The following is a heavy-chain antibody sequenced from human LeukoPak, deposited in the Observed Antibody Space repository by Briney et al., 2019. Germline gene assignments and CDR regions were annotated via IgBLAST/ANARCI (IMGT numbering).Heavy chain of an antibody. CDR3: ARERRWGATIIFDY. V-gene: IGHV3-66*01. J-gene: IGHJ4*02. CDR1: GFTVSSNY. CDR2: IYSGGST. Sequence: PGGSLRLSCAASGFTVSSNYMSWVRQAPGKGLEWVSVIYSGGSTYYADSVKGRFTISRDNSKNTLYLQMNSLRAEDTAVYYCARERRWGATIIFDYWGQGTLVTVSS. D-gene: IGHD5-12*01.